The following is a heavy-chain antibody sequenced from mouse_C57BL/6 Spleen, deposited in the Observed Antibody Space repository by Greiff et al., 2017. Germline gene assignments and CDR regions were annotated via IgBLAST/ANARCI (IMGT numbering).Heavy chain of an antibody. CDR3: ARLSGSSSYAMDY. Sequence: EVQLQQSGPELVKPGASVKISCKASGYSFTGYYMNWVKQSPEKSLEWIGEINPSTGGTTYNQKFKAKATLTVDKSSSTAYMQLKSLTSEDSAVYYCARLSGSSSYAMDYWGQGTSVTVSS. CDR1: GYSFTGYY. CDR2: INPSTGGT. V-gene: IGHV1-42*01. J-gene: IGHJ4*01. D-gene: IGHD1-1*01.